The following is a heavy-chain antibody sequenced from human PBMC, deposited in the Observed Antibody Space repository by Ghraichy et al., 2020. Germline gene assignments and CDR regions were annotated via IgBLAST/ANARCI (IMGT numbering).Heavy chain of an antibody. J-gene: IGHJ4*02. CDR2: ISGSGGST. CDR1: GFTFSSYA. V-gene: IGHV3-23*01. D-gene: IGHD2-15*01. Sequence: GGSLRLSCEASGFTFSSYAMSWVRQAPGKGLEWVSAISGSGGSTYYADSVKGRFTISRDNSKNTLYLQMNSLRAEDTAVYYCANEDIVVVVAASEEDYWGQGTLVTVSS. CDR3: ANEDIVVVVAASEEDY.